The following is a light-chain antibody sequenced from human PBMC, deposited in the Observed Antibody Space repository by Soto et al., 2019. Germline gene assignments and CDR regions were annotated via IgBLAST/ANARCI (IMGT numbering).Light chain of an antibody. J-gene: IGLJ1*01. CDR3: SSYAGSNNLYV. V-gene: IGLV2-8*01. CDR1: SSDVGGYNY. Sequence: QSVLTQPPSASGSPGQSVTISCTGTSSDVGGYNYVSWYQQHPGKAPKLMIYEVSKRPSGVPDRFSGSKSGNTASQTVSGLQAEDEADYYCSSYAGSNNLYVFGTGTKLTVL. CDR2: EVS.